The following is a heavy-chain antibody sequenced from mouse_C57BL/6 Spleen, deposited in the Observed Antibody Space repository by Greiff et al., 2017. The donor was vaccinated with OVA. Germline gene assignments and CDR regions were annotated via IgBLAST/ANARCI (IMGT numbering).Heavy chain of an antibody. CDR2: IDPSDSYT. D-gene: IGHD1-1*01. CDR1: GYTFTSYW. Sequence: VQLQQPGAELVKPGASVKLSCKASGYTFTSYWMQWVKQRPGQGLEWIGEIDPSDSYTNYNQKFKGKATLTVDTASSTAYMQLSSLTSEDSAVYYCASLRDYAMDYWGQGTSVTVSS. V-gene: IGHV1-50*01. CDR3: ASLRDYAMDY. J-gene: IGHJ4*01.